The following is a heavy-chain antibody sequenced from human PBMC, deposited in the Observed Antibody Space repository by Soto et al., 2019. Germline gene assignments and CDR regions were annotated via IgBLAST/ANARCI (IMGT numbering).Heavy chain of an antibody. CDR1: GYSFTNYW. CDR2: IYPGDSYT. J-gene: IGHJ5*02. Sequence: GESLKISCKDSGYSFTNYWIAWVRQMPGKGLEWMGIIYPGDSYTNYSPSFQGHVTISADKSISTAYLQWSSLKASDTAMHYCARHAGGRYNWFDPWGQGTLVTVSS. V-gene: IGHV5-51*01. D-gene: IGHD6-19*01. CDR3: ARHAGGRYNWFDP.